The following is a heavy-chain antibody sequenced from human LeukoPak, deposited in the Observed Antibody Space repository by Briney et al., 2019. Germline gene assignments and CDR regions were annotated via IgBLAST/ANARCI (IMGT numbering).Heavy chain of an antibody. CDR3: AREDGDGYNSDY. J-gene: IGHJ4*02. D-gene: IGHD5-24*01. V-gene: IGHV3-23*01. CDR1: GFTFSNYA. Sequence: GGSLRLSCAASGFTFSNYAMNWVRQAPGKGLEWVSVISGSGGSSYYADSVKGRFTISRDNAKNTLYLQMNSLRAEDTAVYYCAREDGDGYNSDYWGQGTLVTVSS. CDR2: ISGSGGSS.